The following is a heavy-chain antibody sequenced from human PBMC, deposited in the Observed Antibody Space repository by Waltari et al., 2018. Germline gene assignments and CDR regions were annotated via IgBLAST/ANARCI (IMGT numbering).Heavy chain of an antibody. D-gene: IGHD1-20*01. CDR3: ARQGITGTRPNYFDY. CDR2: IIPILGIA. V-gene: IGHV1-69*02. J-gene: IGHJ4*02. Sequence: QVQLVQSGAEVKKPGSSVKVSCKASGGTFSSYTISWVRQAPGQGLEWMGRIIPILGIANYAQKFQGRVTITADKSTSTAYMELSSLRSEDTAVYYCARQGITGTRPNYFDYWGQGTLVTVSS. CDR1: GGTFSSYT.